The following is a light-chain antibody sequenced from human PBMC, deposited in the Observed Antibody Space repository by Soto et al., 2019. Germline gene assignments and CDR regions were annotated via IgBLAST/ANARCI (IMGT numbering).Light chain of an antibody. CDR2: DAS. CDR3: QQRSSWPT. CDR1: QSVSSY. V-gene: IGKV3-11*01. J-gene: IGKJ2*01. Sequence: EIVLTQSPATLSLSPGERATLSCRASQSVSSYLAWYQQKPGQAPRLLIYDASNRATGIPARFNGSGSGTDFPRTKSSLEPEDFAVYYCQQRSSWPTFGQGTKLEIK.